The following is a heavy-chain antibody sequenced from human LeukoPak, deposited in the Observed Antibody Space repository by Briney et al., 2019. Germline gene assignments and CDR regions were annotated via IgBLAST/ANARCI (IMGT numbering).Heavy chain of an antibody. CDR2: ISNSGSTT. CDR1: GFIFSAYY. J-gene: IGHJ5*02. V-gene: IGHV3-11*01. Sequence: GGSLRLSCAASGFIFSAYYMSWIRQAPGKGLEYISYISNSGSTTYYADSVKGRFTISRDNAKNSLYLQMNSLRAEDTAVYYCARGRDSWFDPWGQGTGVTV. CDR3: ARGRDSWFDP. D-gene: IGHD3/OR15-3a*01.